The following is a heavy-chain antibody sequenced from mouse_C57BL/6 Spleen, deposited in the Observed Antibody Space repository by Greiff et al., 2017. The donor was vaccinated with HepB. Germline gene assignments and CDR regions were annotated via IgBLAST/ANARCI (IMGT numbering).Heavy chain of an antibody. Sequence: QVQLQQPGAELVMPGASVKLSCKASGYTFTSYWMHWVKQRPGQGLEWIGEIDPSDSYTNYNQKFKGKSTLTVDKSSSTAYMQLSSLTSEDSAVYYCARSDGKNGMGYWGQGTSVTVSS. CDR1: GYTFTSYW. CDR2: IDPSDSYT. J-gene: IGHJ4*01. D-gene: IGHD2-1*01. CDR3: ARSDGKNGMGY. V-gene: IGHV1-69*01.